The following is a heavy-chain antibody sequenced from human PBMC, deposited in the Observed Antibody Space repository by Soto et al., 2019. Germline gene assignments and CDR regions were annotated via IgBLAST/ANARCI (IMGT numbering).Heavy chain of an antibody. CDR3: AMRRRLGSPKGGFYGMDV. D-gene: IGHD1-26*01. CDR1: GGSISSYY. Sequence: QVQLQESGPGLVKPSETLSLTCTVSGGSISSYYWSWIRQPAGKGLEWIGRIYTSGSTNYNPSLKSRVTMSVDTSKNQFSLKLSSVTAADTAVYYCAMRRRLGSPKGGFYGMDVWGQGTTVTVSS. CDR2: IYTSGST. J-gene: IGHJ6*02. V-gene: IGHV4-4*07.